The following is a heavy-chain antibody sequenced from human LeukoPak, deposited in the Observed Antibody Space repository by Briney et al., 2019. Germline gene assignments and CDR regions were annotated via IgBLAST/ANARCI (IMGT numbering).Heavy chain of an antibody. CDR3: ARDSSACYGSEYFQH. J-gene: IGHJ1*01. V-gene: IGHV1-18*01. Sequence: ASVTLSCKSSNYTFSIYGITWVWHAPGQGLELEGWIGAYSGNSEFAQKVQGRVTMTTDASSGTAYMELTNLTPDDTAVYFCARDSSACYGSEYFQHWGQGTLVTVSS. D-gene: IGHD2/OR15-2a*01. CDR1: NYTFSIYG. CDR2: IGAYSGNS.